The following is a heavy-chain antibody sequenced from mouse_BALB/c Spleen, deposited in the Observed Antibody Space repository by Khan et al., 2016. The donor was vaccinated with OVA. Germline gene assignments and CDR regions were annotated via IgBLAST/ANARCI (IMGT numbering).Heavy chain of an antibody. D-gene: IGHD2-2*01. Sequence: EVQLQQSGPELMKPGASVKISCKASGYSFTSYYIHWIMQSHGKSLEWIGYIDPFSGGITYNQKFKGKATLTVDKSSSTAYIYFSNLTSEDSAVYYCTRHGYVAWFTYWAKGLWSLSLQ. CDR1: GYSFTSYY. J-gene: IGHJ3*01. V-gene: IGHV1S135*01. CDR3: TRHGYVAWFTY. CDR2: IDPFSGGI.